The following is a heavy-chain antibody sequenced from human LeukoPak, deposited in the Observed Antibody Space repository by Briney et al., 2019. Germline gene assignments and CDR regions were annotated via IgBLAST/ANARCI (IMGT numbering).Heavy chain of an antibody. Sequence: GSLRPPCAASGFTFSHYGIHWVRQAPGKGLKWVAFLRSDGGDKSYAASVKGRFTISRGNAKNSLFLQMNSLRAEDTAVFYCARRDTYYYDSSGYYARFDPWGQGTLVTVSS. CDR3: ARRDTYYYDSSGYYARFDP. CDR2: LRSDGGDK. CDR1: GFTFSHYG. J-gene: IGHJ5*02. D-gene: IGHD3-22*01. V-gene: IGHV3-30*02.